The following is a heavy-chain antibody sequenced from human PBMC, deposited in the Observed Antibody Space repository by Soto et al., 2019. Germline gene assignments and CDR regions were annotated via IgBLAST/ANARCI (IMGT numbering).Heavy chain of an antibody. CDR1: GFTFSNSA. V-gene: IGHV3-23*01. CDR2: ISASGRST. D-gene: IGHD6-19*01. J-gene: IGHJ4*02. CDR3: AIDGQWLDVYLES. Sequence: PGGSLRLSFTASGFTFSNSAMTWVRQAPGKGLEWVSIISASGRSTYHAASVKGRFTISRDNSKDTLYLQMTRLRAEDTATYYCAIDGQWLDVYLESWGQGTQVTVSS.